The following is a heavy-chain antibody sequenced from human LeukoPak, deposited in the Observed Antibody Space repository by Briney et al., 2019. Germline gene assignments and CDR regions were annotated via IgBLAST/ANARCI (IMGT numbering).Heavy chain of an antibody. V-gene: IGHV3-21*01. CDR3: ARGSRATGYYFDY. CDR1: GFTFSDYS. CDR2: ISSGSTYI. J-gene: IGHJ4*02. Sequence: GGSLRLSCAASGFTFSDYSMNWVRQAPGKGLEWVSSISSGSTYIYYADSVKGRFTISRDNAKNSLYLQMNSLRAEDTAVYYCARGSRATGYYFDYWGQGTLVTVSS.